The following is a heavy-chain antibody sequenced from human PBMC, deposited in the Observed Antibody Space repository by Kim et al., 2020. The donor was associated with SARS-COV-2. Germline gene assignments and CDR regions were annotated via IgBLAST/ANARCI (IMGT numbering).Heavy chain of an antibody. Sequence: GGSLRLSCAASGFTVSSNYMSWVRQAPGKGLEWVSVIYSGGSTYYADSVKGRFTISRDNSKNTLYLQMNSLRAEDTAVYYCARDRRVGVLYGGNSDGYYYYGMDVWGQGTTVTVSS. CDR1: GFTVSSNY. CDR3: ARDRRVGVLYGGNSDGYYYYGMDV. CDR2: IYSGGST. V-gene: IGHV3-66*01. D-gene: IGHD2-21*02. J-gene: IGHJ6*02.